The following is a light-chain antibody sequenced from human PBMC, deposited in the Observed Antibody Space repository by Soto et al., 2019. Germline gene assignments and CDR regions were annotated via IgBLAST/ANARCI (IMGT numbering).Light chain of an antibody. CDR2: WAS. CDR1: QSVLYNSTNKNY. CDR3: QQDYGTPYT. J-gene: IGKJ2*01. Sequence: DIVMTQSPDSLAVSLGERATINCKSSQSVLYNSTNKNYLAWYQQKPGQPPKLLIYWASTRESGVPDRFSGSGSGTDFTLTISRLQAEDVAVYYCQQDYGTPYTFGQGTKLEIK. V-gene: IGKV4-1*01.